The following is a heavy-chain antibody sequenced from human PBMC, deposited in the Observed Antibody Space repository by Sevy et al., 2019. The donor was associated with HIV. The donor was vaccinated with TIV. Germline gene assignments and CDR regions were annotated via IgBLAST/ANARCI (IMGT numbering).Heavy chain of an antibody. J-gene: IGHJ4*02. CDR2: ISSTSSAI. D-gene: IGHD3-22*01. CDR3: ARDAMYYYDSSSYFDY. V-gene: IGHV3-48*02. Sequence: GGSLRLSCAASGFTFSSYSMNWVRQAPGKGLEWVSYISSTSSAIYYADSVKGRFTISRGNAKNSLYLQINSLRDEDTAVYYCARDAMYYYDSSSYFDYWGQGTLVTVSS. CDR1: GFTFSSYS.